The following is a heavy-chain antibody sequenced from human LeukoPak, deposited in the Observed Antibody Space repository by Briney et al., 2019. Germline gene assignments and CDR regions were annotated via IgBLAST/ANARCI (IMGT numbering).Heavy chain of an antibody. CDR2: IYYSGST. J-gene: IGHJ5*02. CDR1: GGSISSSSYY. V-gene: IGHV4-39*01. D-gene: IGHD2-2*01. CDR3: ARTRIGYCSSTSCYAGNWFDP. Sequence: SETPSLTCTVSGGSISSSSYYWGWIRQPPGKGLEWNGSIYYSGSTYYNPSLKSRVTISVHTSKNQFSLKLSSVTAADTAVYYCARTRIGYCSSTSCYAGNWFDPWGQGTLVTVSS.